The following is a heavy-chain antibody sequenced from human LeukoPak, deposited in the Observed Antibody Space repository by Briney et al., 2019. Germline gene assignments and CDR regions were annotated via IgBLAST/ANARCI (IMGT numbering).Heavy chain of an antibody. V-gene: IGHV1-2*02. CDR3: ARGLNYYDSSGYQKPYYFDY. J-gene: IGHJ4*02. D-gene: IGHD3-22*01. CDR2: INPNSGGT. Sequence: ASVKLSCTASGYTFTGYYMHWVRRAPGQGLEWMGWINPNSGGTNYAQKFQGRVTMTRDTSISTAYMELSRLRSDDTAVYYCARGLNYYDSSGYQKPYYFDYWGQGTLVTVSS. CDR1: GYTFTGYY.